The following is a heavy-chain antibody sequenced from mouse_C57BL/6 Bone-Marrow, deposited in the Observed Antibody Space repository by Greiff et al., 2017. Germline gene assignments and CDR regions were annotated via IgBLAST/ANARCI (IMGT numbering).Heavy chain of an antibody. CDR2: IYPRSGNT. Sequence: LVESGAELARPGASVKLSCKASGYTFTSYGISWVKQRTGQGLEWIGEIYPRSGNTYYNEKFKGKATLTADKSSSTAYMELRSLTSEDSAVYFCARDDDGYGFAYWGQGTLVTVSA. CDR3: ARDDDGYGFAY. V-gene: IGHV1-81*01. J-gene: IGHJ3*01. CDR1: GYTFTSYG. D-gene: IGHD2-3*01.